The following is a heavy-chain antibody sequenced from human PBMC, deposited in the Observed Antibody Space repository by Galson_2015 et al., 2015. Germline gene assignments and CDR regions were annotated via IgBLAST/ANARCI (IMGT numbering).Heavy chain of an antibody. CDR3: AKDGDTAPGVYYDMDV. CDR2: ISWNSGSI. V-gene: IGHV3-9*01. J-gene: IGHJ6*02. Sequence: SLRLSCAASGFTFDDYAMHWVRQAPGKGLEWVSGISWNSGSIGYADSVKGRFTISRDNAKNSLYLQMNSLRAEDTALYYCAKDGDTAPGVYYDMDVCGQGTTVTVSS. D-gene: IGHD5-18*01. CDR1: GFTFDDYA.